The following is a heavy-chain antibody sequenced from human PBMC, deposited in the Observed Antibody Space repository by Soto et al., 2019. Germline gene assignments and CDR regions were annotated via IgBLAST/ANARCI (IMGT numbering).Heavy chain of an antibody. V-gene: IGHV3-13*05. J-gene: IGHJ6*02. CDR2: IGTAGDP. D-gene: IGHD2-15*01. Sequence: PWGSLRLSCAASGFTFSSYDMHWVRQATGKGLEWVSAIGTAGDPYYPGSVKGRFTISRENAKNSLYLQMNSLRAGDTAVYYCARGDCSGGSCYLGGMDVWGQGTTVTVSS. CDR1: GFTFSSYD. CDR3: ARGDCSGGSCYLGGMDV.